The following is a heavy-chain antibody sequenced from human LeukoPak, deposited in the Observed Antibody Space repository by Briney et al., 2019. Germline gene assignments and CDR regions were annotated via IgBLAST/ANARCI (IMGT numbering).Heavy chain of an antibody. CDR2: ISANGGRT. D-gene: IGHD6-19*01. CDR3: ARGTRFITVAGTSLSFDP. Sequence: GGSLRLSCAASGFSFSSFFMHWVRQAPGKGLEYVSGISANGGRTYYANSVKGRFTISRDNSKNTLYLHLGSLRPEDMAVYYRARGTRFITVAGTSLSFDPWGQGILVIVSS. CDR1: GFSFSSFF. V-gene: IGHV3-64*01. J-gene: IGHJ5*02.